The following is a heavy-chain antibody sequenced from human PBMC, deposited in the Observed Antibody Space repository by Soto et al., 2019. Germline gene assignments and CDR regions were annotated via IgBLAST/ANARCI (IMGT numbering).Heavy chain of an antibody. V-gene: IGHV1-46*03. CDR2: INPSGGST. CDR3: ARTQVLTTGTKYYMDV. J-gene: IGHJ6*03. Sequence: VQLVQSGAGVKKTGASVKVSCKASGYNFTSYYMHWVRQAPGQGLAWMGIINPSGGSTSCAEKFQGRVTMNRDTSSSTVDRELSSLRSEDTAAEYCARTQVLTTGTKYYMDVWGKGTTVTVSS. CDR1: GYNFTSYY. D-gene: IGHD1-1*01.